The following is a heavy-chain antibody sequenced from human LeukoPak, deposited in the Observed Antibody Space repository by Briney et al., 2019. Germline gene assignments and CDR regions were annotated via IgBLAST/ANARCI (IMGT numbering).Heavy chain of an antibody. V-gene: IGHV1-2*06. Sequence: ASVKVSCKASGYTFSDYYIHWVRQAPGQGLEWMGRINPNSGVTNYANTFQGRFTITRDTSISTASLALNSLRADDTAFYYCSRQSVPKGDYCGQGTLVTVSS. CDR1: GYTFSDYY. CDR3: SRQSVPKGDY. J-gene: IGHJ4*02. CDR2: INPNSGVT.